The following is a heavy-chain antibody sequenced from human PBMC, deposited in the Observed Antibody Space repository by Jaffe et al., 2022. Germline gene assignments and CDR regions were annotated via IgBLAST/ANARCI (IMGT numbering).Heavy chain of an antibody. Sequence: DVQLVESGGGLVQPGGSLRLSCAASGFTFSNYAMHWVRQAPGKGLEYVSTITSHGDSTYYANSVKGRFTISRDNSKNTLYLQMGSLRAEDMAVYYCARDPGYCVMSSCYGVGQLADYWGQGTLVTVSS. J-gene: IGHJ4*02. D-gene: IGHD2-2*01. CDR1: GFTFSNYA. CDR3: ARDPGYCVMSSCYGVGQLADY. V-gene: IGHV3-64*01. CDR2: ITSHGDST.